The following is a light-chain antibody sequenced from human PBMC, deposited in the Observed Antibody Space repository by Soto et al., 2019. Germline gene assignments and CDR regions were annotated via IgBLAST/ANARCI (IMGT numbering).Light chain of an antibody. CDR2: GAS. J-gene: IGKJ1*01. CDR3: QQYGSSGT. Sequence: SVLTQYPATLSLSPGERATLSCRASQSVSSYLAWYQQKPGQAPRLLIYGASNRATGIPDRFSGSGSGTDFTLTISRLEPEDFAVYYCQQYGSSGTFGQGTKVDIK. CDR1: QSVSSY. V-gene: IGKV3-20*01.